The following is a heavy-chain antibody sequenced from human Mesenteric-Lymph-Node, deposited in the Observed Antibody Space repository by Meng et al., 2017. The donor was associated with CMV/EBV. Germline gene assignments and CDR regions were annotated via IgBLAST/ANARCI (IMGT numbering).Heavy chain of an antibody. J-gene: IGHJ6*02. CDR3: SKGTLGGWPYGMDV. Sequence: SETLSLTCTVSGGSINNYYWNWNRQPPGKGLEWIGYIYDSGSTNYNPSLRSRVTISLDTSKNQFSLKLTSVTAADTAVYYCSKGTLGGWPYGMDVWGQGTTVTVSS. D-gene: IGHD6-19*01. CDR2: IYDSGST. CDR1: GGSINNYY. V-gene: IGHV4-59*01.